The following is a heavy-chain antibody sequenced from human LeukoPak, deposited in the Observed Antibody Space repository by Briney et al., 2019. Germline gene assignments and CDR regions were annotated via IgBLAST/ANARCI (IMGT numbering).Heavy chain of an antibody. V-gene: IGHV4-59*01. D-gene: IGHD2-2*01. J-gene: IGHJ6*03. Sequence: SETLSLTCTVSGGSISSYYWSWIRQPPGKGLEWIGYIYYSGSTNYNPSLKSRVTISVDTSKNQFSLKLSSVTAADTAVYYCARENRYCSSTSCSYYYYMDVWGKGTTVTISS. CDR2: IYYSGST. CDR3: ARENRYCSSTSCSYYYYMDV. CDR1: GGSISSYY.